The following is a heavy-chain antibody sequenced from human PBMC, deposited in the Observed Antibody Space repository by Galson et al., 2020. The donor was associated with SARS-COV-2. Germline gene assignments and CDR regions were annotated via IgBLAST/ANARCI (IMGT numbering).Heavy chain of an antibody. Sequence: SGPTLVKPTQTLRLTCSFSGFSLSTTGMCVSWIRQPPGKALEWLARIDWDDDKFYSKSLKARLTISKDTSKNQVVLTMTNMDPVDTATYYCARMPETGAGRGGYFDYWGQGALVTVSS. J-gene: IGHJ4*02. D-gene: IGHD2-15*01. V-gene: IGHV2-70*17. CDR1: GFSLSTTGMC. CDR3: ARMPETGAGRGGYFDY. CDR2: IDWDDDK.